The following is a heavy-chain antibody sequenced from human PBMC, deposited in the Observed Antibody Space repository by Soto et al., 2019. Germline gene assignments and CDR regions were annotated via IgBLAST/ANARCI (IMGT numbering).Heavy chain of an antibody. V-gene: IGHV4-34*01. CDR3: ARVWSGRGDY. D-gene: IGHD3-10*01. J-gene: IGHJ4*02. CDR1: GGSFSGYY. Sequence: QVQLQQWGAGLLKPSETLSLTCAVYGGSFSGYYWSWIRQPPGKGLEWIGEINHSGSTNYNPSLKSRVTISVDTSKNQFSLKLSSVTAADTAVYYCARVWSGRGDYWGQGTLVTVSS. CDR2: INHSGST.